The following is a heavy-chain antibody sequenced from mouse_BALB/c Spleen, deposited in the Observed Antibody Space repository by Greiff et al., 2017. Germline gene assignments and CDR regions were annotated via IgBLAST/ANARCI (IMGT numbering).Heavy chain of an antibody. J-gene: IGHJ3*01. V-gene: IGHV5-12-1*01. CDR1: GFAFSSYD. Sequence: EVQRVESGGGLVKPGGSLKLSCAASGFAFSSYDMSWVRQTPEKRLEWVSYISSGGGSTYYPDTGKGRFTISRDNAKNTLYLQMSSLKSEDTAMYYCARRGDYYGSSYKAWFAYWGQGTLVTVSA. CDR2: ISSGGGST. CDR3: ARRGDYYGSSYKAWFAY. D-gene: IGHD1-1*01.